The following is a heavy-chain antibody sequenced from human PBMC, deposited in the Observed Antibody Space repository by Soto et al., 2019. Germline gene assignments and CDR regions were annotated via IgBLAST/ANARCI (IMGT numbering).Heavy chain of an antibody. CDR2: IIPILDIA. V-gene: IGHV1-69*02. D-gene: IGHD2-2*01. Sequence: QVQLVQSGAEVKKPGSSVNVSCKASGGTFSSYTIGWVRQAPGQGLEWMGRIIPILDIAYYAQKFQDRVTITADKSTGTAYMELSSLRSEDTAVHYCARVPPGYCSSTSCSHYDYWGQGTLVTVSS. J-gene: IGHJ4*02. CDR3: ARVPPGYCSSTSCSHYDY. CDR1: GGTFSSYT.